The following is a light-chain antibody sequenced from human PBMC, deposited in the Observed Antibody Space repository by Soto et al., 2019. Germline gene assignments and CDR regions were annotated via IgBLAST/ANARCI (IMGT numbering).Light chain of an antibody. CDR3: QQLSTYPWT. Sequence: DIQMTQSPSTLSASVGDRVTITCRASQSISSWLAWYQQKPGKAPKLLIYKASSLESGVPSRFSGSGSGTEFTLTISSLQPEDCATYYCQQLSTYPWTFGQGTKVDIK. V-gene: IGKV1-5*03. CDR2: KAS. CDR1: QSISSW. J-gene: IGKJ1*01.